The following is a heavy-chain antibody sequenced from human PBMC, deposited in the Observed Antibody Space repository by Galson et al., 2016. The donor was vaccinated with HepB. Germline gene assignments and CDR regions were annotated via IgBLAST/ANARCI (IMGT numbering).Heavy chain of an antibody. V-gene: IGHV3-23*01. D-gene: IGHD3-3*02. CDR2: ISSDGRNT. J-gene: IGHJ1*01. CDR1: GVAFSDYA. Sequence: SLRLSCAVSGVAFSDYAMSWVRQTPGRGLEWVSTISSDGRNTHYADSLRGRFIISRDDSKDTIHLHIYSLEAEDTALYYCANDVGGPMFGFWGRGTLVTVSS. CDR3: ANDVGGPMFGF.